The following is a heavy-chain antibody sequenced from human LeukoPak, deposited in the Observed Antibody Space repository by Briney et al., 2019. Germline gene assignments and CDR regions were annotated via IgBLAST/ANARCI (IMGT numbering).Heavy chain of an antibody. CDR3: ARGILDY. CDR1: GYTFTDYY. CDR2: INPNSGDT. D-gene: IGHD3-3*02. J-gene: IGHJ4*02. V-gene: IGHV1-2*02. Sequence: ASVKVSCKASGYTFTDYYMHWVRQAPGQGLEWMGWINPNSGDTNYAQKFLGRVTMTRDTSTNTAYMELSRLKSDDTAVYFCARGILDYWGQGTLVTVSS.